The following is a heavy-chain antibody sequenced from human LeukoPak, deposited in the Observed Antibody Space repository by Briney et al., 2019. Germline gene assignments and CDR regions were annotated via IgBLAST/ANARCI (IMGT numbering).Heavy chain of an antibody. CDR3: ARNLRLTRDGMDV. V-gene: IGHV3-21*01. J-gene: IGHJ6*02. CDR2: ISSSSSYI. Sequence: GGSLRLSCAASGFTFSSYSMNWVRQAPGKGLEWVSSISSSSSYIYYADSVKGRFTISRDNAKNSLYLQMNSLRAGDTAVYYCARNLRLTRDGMDVWGQGTTVTVSS. CDR1: GFTFSSYS.